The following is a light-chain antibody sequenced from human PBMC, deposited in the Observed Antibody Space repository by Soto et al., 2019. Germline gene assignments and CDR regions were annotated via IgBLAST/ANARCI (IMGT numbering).Light chain of an antibody. V-gene: IGKV1D-13*01. J-gene: IGKJ1*01. CDR1: QGISSA. CDR2: DAS. Sequence: AIQLTQSPSSLSASVGDRVTITCRASQGISSALAWYQQKPGKAPKLLIYDASSLESGVPSRVSGSGSGTDFTLTISSRQPEDFATYYCQQVNNYPWTFGQGTKVEIK. CDR3: QQVNNYPWT.